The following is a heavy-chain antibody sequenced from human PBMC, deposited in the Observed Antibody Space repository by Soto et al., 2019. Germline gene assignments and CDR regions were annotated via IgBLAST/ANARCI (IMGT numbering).Heavy chain of an antibody. V-gene: IGHV4-4*07. CDR2: IYSDGST. J-gene: IGHJ4*02. D-gene: IGHD3-10*01. Sequence: SETLSLTCTVSGGSISDYGYYWSWIRQPAGKGPEWIGRIYSDGSTNYNPSLQSRVTMSVDTSKSQFSLWLSSVTAADTAVYYCAREGDSGRPFDYWGQGTLVTVSS. CDR1: GGSISDYGYY. CDR3: AREGDSGRPFDY.